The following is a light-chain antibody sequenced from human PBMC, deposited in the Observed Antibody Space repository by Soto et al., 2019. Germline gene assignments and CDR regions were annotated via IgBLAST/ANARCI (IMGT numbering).Light chain of an antibody. Sequence: DIQLTQSPSSLYASAGDRVTLTCRASQSISRFLNWYQQKPGQAPKLLIFAASTLQSGVPGRFSGSGSGTDFTLTINSLQPEDFATYYCQQSYSTPPYTFGQGTKLEI. J-gene: IGKJ2*01. CDR1: QSISRF. V-gene: IGKV1-39*01. CDR2: AAS. CDR3: QQSYSTPPYT.